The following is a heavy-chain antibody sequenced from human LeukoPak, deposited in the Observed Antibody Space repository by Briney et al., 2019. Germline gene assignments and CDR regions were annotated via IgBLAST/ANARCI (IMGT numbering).Heavy chain of an antibody. CDR2: IYSGGNT. CDR1: GLTVSSNH. CDR3: AREGSGRILVRAFDI. V-gene: IGHV3-66*01. Sequence: GGSLRLSCAASGLTVSSNHMISVRQAPGKGLEWFSVIYSGGNTFYADSVKSRFTISGDNSKNTLYLQMDSLRAADTAVYYCAREGSGRILVRAFDIWGQGTMVTVSS. D-gene: IGHD2/OR15-2a*01. J-gene: IGHJ3*02.